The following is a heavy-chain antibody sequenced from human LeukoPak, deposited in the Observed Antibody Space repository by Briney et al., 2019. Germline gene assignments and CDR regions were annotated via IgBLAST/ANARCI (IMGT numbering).Heavy chain of an antibody. CDR1: GFTFDVYA. J-gene: IGHJ6*03. V-gene: IGHV3-43*02. D-gene: IGHD2-15*01. CDR2: ISGVGGRT. CDR3: AKDLFIARGYFYYMDV. Sequence: PGGSLRLSCAAYGFTFDVYATHWVRQPPGKGLEWVSLISGVGGRTYYADTVKGRFTVSRDNSKNTLYLQMNSLGTEDTALYYCAKDLFIARGYFYYMDVWGKGTTVTVSS.